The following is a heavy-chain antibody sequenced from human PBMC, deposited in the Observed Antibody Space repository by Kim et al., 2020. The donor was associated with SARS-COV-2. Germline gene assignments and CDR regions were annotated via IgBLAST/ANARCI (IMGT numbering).Heavy chain of an antibody. CDR3: ARDPSLEYVSDAFDI. CDR1: GFTFSSYW. Sequence: GGSLRLSCAASGFTFSSYWMHWVRQAPGKGLVWVSRINSDGSSTSYADSVKGRFTISRDNAKNTLYLQMNSLRAEDTAVYYCARDPSLEYVSDAFDIWGQGTMVTVSS. J-gene: IGHJ3*02. D-gene: IGHD3-3*01. CDR2: INSDGSST. V-gene: IGHV3-74*01.